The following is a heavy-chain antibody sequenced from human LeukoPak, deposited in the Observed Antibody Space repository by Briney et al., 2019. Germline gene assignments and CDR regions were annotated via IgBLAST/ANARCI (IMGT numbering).Heavy chain of an antibody. CDR2: IWCDGSNK. D-gene: IGHD6-13*01. Sequence: GGSLRLSCAASGFTFSSYGMHWVRQAPGKGLEWVAVIWCDGSNKYYADSVKGRFTISRDNSKNTLYLQMNSLRAEDTAVYYCARGHPLVRSSWVDYWGQGTLVTVSS. V-gene: IGHV3-33*01. CDR1: GFTFSSYG. J-gene: IGHJ4*02. CDR3: ARGHPLVRSSWVDY.